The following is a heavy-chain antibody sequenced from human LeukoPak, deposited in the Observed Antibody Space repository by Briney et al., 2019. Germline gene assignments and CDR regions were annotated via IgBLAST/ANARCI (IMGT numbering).Heavy chain of an antibody. J-gene: IGHJ4*02. CDR2: ISSSSSYI. CDR3: ARLIAVAGFDY. CDR1: GFTFSSYS. D-gene: IGHD6-19*01. V-gene: IGHV3-21*01. Sequence: GGPLRLSCAASGFTFSSYSMNWVRQAPGKGLEWVSSISSSSSYIYYADSVKGRFTISRDNAKNSLYLQMNSLRAEDTAVYYCARLIAVAGFDYWGQGTLVTVSS.